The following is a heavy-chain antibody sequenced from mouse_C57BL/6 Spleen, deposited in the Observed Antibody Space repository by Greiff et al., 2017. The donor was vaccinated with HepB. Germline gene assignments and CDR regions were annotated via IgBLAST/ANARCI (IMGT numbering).Heavy chain of an antibody. Sequence: DVKLQESGPGLVKPSQSLSLTCSVTGYSITSGYYWNWIRQFPGNKLEWMGYISYDGSNNYNPSLKNRISITRDTSKNQFFLKLNSVTTEDTATYYCAIYYYGSSSWFAYWGQGTLVTVSA. CDR1: GYSITSGYY. CDR3: AIYYYGSSSWFAY. J-gene: IGHJ3*01. D-gene: IGHD1-1*01. CDR2: ISYDGSN. V-gene: IGHV3-6*01.